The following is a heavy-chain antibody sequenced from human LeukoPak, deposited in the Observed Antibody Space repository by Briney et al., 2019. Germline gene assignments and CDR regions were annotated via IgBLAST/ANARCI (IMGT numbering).Heavy chain of an antibody. CDR2: ISYHENNK. CDR1: GFTFSSYT. Sequence: GGSLRLSCAASGFTFSSYTMHWVRQAPGKGLEWVSLISYHENNKYYADSVKGRFTISRDNSKNNLYLQMNSLRAYDTAVYLCWREARPDAFDSGGQGTMVTVSA. CDR3: WREARPDAFDS. J-gene: IGHJ3*02. V-gene: IGHV3-30-3*01.